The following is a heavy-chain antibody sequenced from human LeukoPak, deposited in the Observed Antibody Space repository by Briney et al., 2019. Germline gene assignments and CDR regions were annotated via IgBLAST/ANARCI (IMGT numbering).Heavy chain of an antibody. CDR1: GYTFTGYY. CDR3: ARAWDYYGSGSYYTFQH. V-gene: IGHV1-2*02. J-gene: IGHJ1*01. Sequence: ASVKVSCKASGYTFTGYYMHWVRQAPGQGLEWMGWINPNSGGTNYAQKFQGRVTMTRDTSISTAYMELSRLRSDDTAVYYCARAWDYYGSGSYYTFQHWGQGTLVTVSS. D-gene: IGHD3-10*01. CDR2: INPNSGGT.